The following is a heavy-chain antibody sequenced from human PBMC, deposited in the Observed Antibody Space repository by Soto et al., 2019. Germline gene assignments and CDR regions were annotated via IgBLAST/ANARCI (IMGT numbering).Heavy chain of an antibody. J-gene: IGHJ4*02. Sequence: PGGSLRLSCAASGFTLSSYAMHWVRQAPGKGLEWVAVISYDGSNKYYADSVKGRFTISRDNSKNTLYLQMNSLRAEDTAVYYCARDPGSGSYYDYWGQGTLVTVSS. CDR3: ARDPGSGSYYDY. V-gene: IGHV3-30-3*01. D-gene: IGHD1-26*01. CDR1: GFTLSSYA. CDR2: ISYDGSNK.